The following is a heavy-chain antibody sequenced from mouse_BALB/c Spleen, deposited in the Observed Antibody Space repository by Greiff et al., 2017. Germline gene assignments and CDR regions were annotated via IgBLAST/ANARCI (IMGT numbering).Heavy chain of an antibody. Sequence: EVMLVESGGGLVQPGGSLKLSCAASGFTFSSYGMSWVRQTPDKRLELVATINSNGGSTYYPDSVKGRFTISRDNAKNTLYLQMSSLKSEDTAMYYCARGARYYYGSLDVWGAGTTVTVSS. CDR3: ARGARYYYGSLDV. V-gene: IGHV5-6-3*01. J-gene: IGHJ1*01. CDR2: INSNGGST. D-gene: IGHD1-1*01. CDR1: GFTFSSYG.